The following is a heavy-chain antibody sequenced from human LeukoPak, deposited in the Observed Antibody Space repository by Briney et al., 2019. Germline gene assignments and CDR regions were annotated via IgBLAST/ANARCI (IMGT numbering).Heavy chain of an antibody. V-gene: IGHV3-30*01. J-gene: IGHJ4*02. D-gene: IGHD3-9*01. CDR2: ISYDGSNK. CDR3: ASPLRYSLPVDY. CDR1: GFTFSSYA. Sequence: PGGSLRLSCAASGFTFSSYAMHWVRQAPGKGLEWVAVISYDGSNKYYADSVKGRFTISRDNSKNTLYLQMNSLRAEDTAVYYCASPLRYSLPVDYWGQGTLVTVSS.